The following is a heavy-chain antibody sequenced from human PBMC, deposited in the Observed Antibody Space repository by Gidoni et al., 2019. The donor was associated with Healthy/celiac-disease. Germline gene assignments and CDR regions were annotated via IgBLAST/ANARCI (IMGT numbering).Heavy chain of an antibody. CDR1: GFSLSTSGMR. V-gene: IGHV2-70*04. Sequence: QVTLKESGPALVKPPQTLTLTCTFSGFSLSTSGMRVSWIRQPPGKALDWLARIDWDDDKFYNTYLKTRLTIFKDTSKNQVVLIMTNLDPVDTATYYCVRIGRSSGWNNWFDPWGQGTLVTVSS. CDR2: IDWDDDK. J-gene: IGHJ5*02. D-gene: IGHD6-19*01. CDR3: VRIGRSSGWNNWFDP.